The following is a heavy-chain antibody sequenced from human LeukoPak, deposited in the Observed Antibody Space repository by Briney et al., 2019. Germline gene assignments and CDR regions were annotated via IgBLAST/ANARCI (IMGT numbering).Heavy chain of an antibody. Sequence: GGSLRLSCAASGFTFSSYSMNWVSQAPGKGLEWVSSISSSSSYIYYADSVKGRFTISRDNAKNSLYLQMNSLRAEDTAVYYCAVYPQYSSGWSDAFDIWGQGTMVTVSS. V-gene: IGHV3-21*01. CDR2: ISSSSSYI. CDR3: AVYPQYSSGWSDAFDI. D-gene: IGHD6-19*01. CDR1: GFTFSSYS. J-gene: IGHJ3*02.